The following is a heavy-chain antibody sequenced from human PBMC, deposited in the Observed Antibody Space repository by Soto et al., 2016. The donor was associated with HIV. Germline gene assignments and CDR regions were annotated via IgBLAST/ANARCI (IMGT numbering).Heavy chain of an antibody. D-gene: IGHD1-1*01. CDR1: GFTFSRYW. CDR3: ARFGMYHWNAKGGYFFDN. J-gene: IGHJ4*02. V-gene: IGHV3-74*01. Sequence: EVQLVESGGGLVQPGGSLRLSCAASGFTFSRYWMHWVRQAPGKGLVWVSRINSDGSSTSYADSVKGRFTISRDNAKNTLYLQMNSLRAEDTAVYYCARFGMYHWNAKGGYFFDNWGQGTLVTVSS. CDR2: INSDGSST.